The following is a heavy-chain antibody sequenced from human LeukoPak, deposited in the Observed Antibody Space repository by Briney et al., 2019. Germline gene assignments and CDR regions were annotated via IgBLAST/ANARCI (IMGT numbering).Heavy chain of an antibody. CDR1: GFTFSDYY. CDR2: ISSSGSTI. J-gene: IGHJ5*02. CDR3: ARDGVEFYNWFDP. Sequence: GGSLRLSCAASGFTFSDYYMSWIRQAPGKGLEWVSYISSSGSTIYYADSVKGQFTISRDNSKNTLYLQMNSLRAEDTAVYYCARDGVEFYNWFDPWGQGTLVTVSS. D-gene: IGHD2-21*01. V-gene: IGHV3-11*04.